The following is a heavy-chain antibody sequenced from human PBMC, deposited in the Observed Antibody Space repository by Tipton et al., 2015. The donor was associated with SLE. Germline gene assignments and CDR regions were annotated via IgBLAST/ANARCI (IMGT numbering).Heavy chain of an antibody. CDR1: GVSIGSSCYY. J-gene: IGHJ4*02. Sequence: TLSLTCVVSGVSIGSSCYYWAWIRQPPGKGLEWIGTVYYSGSTYYNPSLKSRVTISVGTSTNQLSLRLTSVTAADTAVYYCARIRPGHGDPFDFWGQGTLVTVSS. CDR3: ARIRPGHGDPFDF. V-gene: IGHV4-39*01. D-gene: IGHD4-17*01. CDR2: VYYSGST.